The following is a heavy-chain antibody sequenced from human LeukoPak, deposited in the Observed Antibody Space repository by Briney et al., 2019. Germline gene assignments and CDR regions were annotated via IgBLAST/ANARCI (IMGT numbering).Heavy chain of an antibody. Sequence: PSETLSLTCAVYGGSFSGYYWSWIRQPPGKGLEWIGEINHSGSTNYNPSLKSRVTISVDTSRNQFSLKLSSVTAADTAVYYCARDSGYGKKFDYWGQGTLVTVSS. J-gene: IGHJ4*02. CDR2: INHSGST. CDR1: GGSFSGYY. CDR3: ARDSGYGKKFDY. V-gene: IGHV4-34*01. D-gene: IGHD5-12*01.